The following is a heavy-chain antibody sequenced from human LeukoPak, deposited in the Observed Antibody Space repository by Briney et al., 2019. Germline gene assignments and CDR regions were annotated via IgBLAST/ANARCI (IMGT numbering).Heavy chain of an antibody. Sequence: GASVKVSRKASGYTFTNYVIHWVRRAPGQRPEWMGWINVGNGDTKYSQKFQGRVTIASDTSASTAYMDLSSLRSEDTALYYCARDRGGTGDFDYWGQGTLVTVSS. J-gene: IGHJ4*02. CDR3: ARDRGGTGDFDY. D-gene: IGHD1-1*01. CDR1: GYTFTNYV. V-gene: IGHV1-3*01. CDR2: INVGNGDT.